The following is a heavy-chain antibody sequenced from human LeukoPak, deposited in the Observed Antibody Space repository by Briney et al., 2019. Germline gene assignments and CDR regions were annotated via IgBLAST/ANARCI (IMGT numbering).Heavy chain of an antibody. CDR2: ISGSGYAI. Sequence: GGSLRLSCTASGFTFSDFHMSWIRQAPGRGLEWVSHISGSGYAIHHPGSVKGRFTISRDNAKNSLYLQMNSLRVEDSAVYYCARLSGTYSRGGDHWGQGTLVTVSS. J-gene: IGHJ4*02. V-gene: IGHV3-11*01. CDR3: ARLSGTYSRGGDH. CDR1: GFTFSDFH. D-gene: IGHD1-26*01.